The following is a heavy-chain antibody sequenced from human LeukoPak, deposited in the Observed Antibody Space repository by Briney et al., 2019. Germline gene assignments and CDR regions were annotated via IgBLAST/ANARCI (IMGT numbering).Heavy chain of an antibody. Sequence: PSETLSLTCAVYGETFSGFYWSWIRQPPGKGLEWIGEINYSGSTNYNPSLKSRVTISVDTSKNQFSLNLNSVTAADTAVYYCARISTVTHQFDYGGQGMLVTVSS. J-gene: IGHJ4*02. CDR2: INYSGST. D-gene: IGHD4-17*01. CDR3: ARISTVTHQFDY. V-gene: IGHV4-34*01. CDR1: GETFSGFY.